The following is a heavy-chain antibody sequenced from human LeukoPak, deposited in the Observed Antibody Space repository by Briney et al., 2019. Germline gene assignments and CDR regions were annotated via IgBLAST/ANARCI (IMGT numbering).Heavy chain of an antibody. J-gene: IGHJ1*01. CDR2: IRANGETT. CDR3: AKSHSGWYEEYFQH. CDR1: GFTFTHYG. V-gene: IGHV3-23*01. Sequence: GGSLRLSCAASGFTFTHYGVNWVRQAPGKGLEWVSGIRANGETTYYADSVKGRFTISRDNSKNTLYLQMNSLRAEDTAVYYCAKSHSGWYEEYFQHWGQGTLVTVSS. D-gene: IGHD6-19*01.